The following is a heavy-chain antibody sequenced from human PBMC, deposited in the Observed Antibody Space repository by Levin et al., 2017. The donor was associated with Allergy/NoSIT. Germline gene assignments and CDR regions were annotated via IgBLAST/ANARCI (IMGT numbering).Heavy chain of an antibody. CDR2: ISGSGTTI. Sequence: AGESLKISCAASGFSFSVYEMNWVRQAPGKGLEWVSYISGSGTTIYYADSVKGRFSISRDNAKNSLHLQMNSLRVDDTAIYYCARGGELPPSDAFDMWGQGTMVTVSS. D-gene: IGHD1-26*01. J-gene: IGHJ3*02. CDR1: GFSFSVYE. CDR3: ARGGELPPSDAFDM. V-gene: IGHV3-48*03.